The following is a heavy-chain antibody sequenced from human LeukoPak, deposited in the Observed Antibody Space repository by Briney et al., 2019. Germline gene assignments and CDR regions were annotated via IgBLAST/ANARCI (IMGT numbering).Heavy chain of an antibody. D-gene: IGHD6-13*01. CDR2: MNPDSGDT. Sequence: ASVKVSCKASGYTFTSYDINWVRQAPGQGLEWMGWMNPDSGDTGYAQKFQGRVTMTTDTSTSTAYMELRSLRSDDTAVYYCARGPIAAAGTWHNWFDPWGQGTLVTVSS. CDR3: ARGPIAAAGTWHNWFDP. CDR1: GYTFTSYD. V-gene: IGHV1-8*01. J-gene: IGHJ5*02.